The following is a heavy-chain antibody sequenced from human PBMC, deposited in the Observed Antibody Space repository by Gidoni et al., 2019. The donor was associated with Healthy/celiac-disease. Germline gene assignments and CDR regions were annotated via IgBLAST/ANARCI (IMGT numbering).Heavy chain of an antibody. V-gene: IGHV3-30-3*01. Sequence: VQLVEPGGGVVQPGGSLRPSCAASGFTFRSYATPWVRQAPGKGLEWVAVISYDGSNKYYADSVKGRFTISRDNSKNTLYLQMNSLRAEDTAVYYCARDQILLWFGELSYWGQGTLVTVSS. CDR3: ARDQILLWFGELSY. D-gene: IGHD3-10*01. CDR2: ISYDGSNK. J-gene: IGHJ4*02. CDR1: GFTFRSYA.